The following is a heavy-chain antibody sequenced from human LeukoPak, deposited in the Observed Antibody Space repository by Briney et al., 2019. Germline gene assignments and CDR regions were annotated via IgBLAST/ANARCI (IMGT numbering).Heavy chain of an antibody. CDR2: INHSGST. D-gene: IGHD6-25*01. Sequence: SETLSLTCAVYGGSLIDHYWNWIRQPPGKGLEWIGEINHSGSTKYSPSLKSRVTISVDTSKNQFSLMLSSVTAADTAVYYCARGNIAAAVKYWGQGTLVTVSP. CDR1: GGSLIDHY. J-gene: IGHJ1*01. CDR3: ARGNIAAAVKY. V-gene: IGHV4-34*01.